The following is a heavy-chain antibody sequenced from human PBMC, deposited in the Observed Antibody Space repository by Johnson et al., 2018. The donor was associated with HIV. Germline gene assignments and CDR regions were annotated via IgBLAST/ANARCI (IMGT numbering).Heavy chain of an antibody. J-gene: IGHJ3*02. CDR2: IYSGGST. Sequence: VQLVESVGGLVQPGGSLRLSCAASGFTVSSNYMSWVRQAPGKGLEWVSVIYSGGSTYYADSVKGRFTISRHNAKNSLYLQMNSLRAEDTAVFYGARGTPWDAFDIWGQGTMVTVSS. CDR3: ARGTPWDAFDI. CDR1: GFTVSSNY. V-gene: IGHV3-66*01.